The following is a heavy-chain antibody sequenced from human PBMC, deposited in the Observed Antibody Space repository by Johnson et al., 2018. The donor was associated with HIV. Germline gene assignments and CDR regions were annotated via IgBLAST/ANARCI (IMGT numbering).Heavy chain of an antibody. D-gene: IGHD7-27*01. CDR1: GFTFGSYA. Sequence: QVQLVESGGGVVQPGRSLRLSCAASGFTFGSYALHWVRQAPGKGLEWVALISYDGNNKYYTDSVKGRFTISRDNSKNTLSLQMNSLRPEDTAVYYCVRAPGAGDAFDIWGQGTMVTVSS. CDR3: VRAPGAGDAFDI. J-gene: IGHJ3*02. V-gene: IGHV3-30*04. CDR2: ISYDGNNK.